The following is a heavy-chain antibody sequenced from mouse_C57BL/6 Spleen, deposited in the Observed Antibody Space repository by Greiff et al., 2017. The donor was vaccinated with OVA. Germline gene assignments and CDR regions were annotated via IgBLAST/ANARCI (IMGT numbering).Heavy chain of an antibody. CDR2: ISSGGDYI. Sequence: EVHLVESGEGLVKPGGSLKLSCAASGFTFSSYAMSWVRQTPEKRLEWVAYISSGGDYIYYADTVKGRFTIYRDNARNTLYLQMSSLKSEDTAMYYCTRDHDGYDYAMDYWGQGTSVTVSS. CDR1: GFTFSSYA. J-gene: IGHJ4*01. CDR3: TRDHDGYDYAMDY. V-gene: IGHV5-9-1*02. D-gene: IGHD2-3*01.